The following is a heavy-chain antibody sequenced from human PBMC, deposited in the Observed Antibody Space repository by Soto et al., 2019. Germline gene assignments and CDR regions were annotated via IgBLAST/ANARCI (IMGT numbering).Heavy chain of an antibody. CDR3: ARGRRFFSGYYYPWGLFDI. CDR2: IYPGDSDT. J-gene: IGHJ3*02. Sequence: GESLKISCKGSGYSFTSYWIGWVRQMPGKGLEWMGIIYPGDSDTRYSPSFQGQVTISADKSISTAYLQWSSLKASDTAMYYCARGRRFFSGYYYPWGLFDIWGQGTMVT. V-gene: IGHV5-51*01. D-gene: IGHD3-22*01. CDR1: GYSFTSYW.